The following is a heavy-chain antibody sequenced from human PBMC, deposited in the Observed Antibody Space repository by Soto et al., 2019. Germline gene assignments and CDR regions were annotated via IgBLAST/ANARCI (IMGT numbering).Heavy chain of an antibody. CDR1: GSSFRDYY. Sequence: LRLSCAASGSSFRDYYMSWIRQSPGKGLEWIGYIYYSGSTYYNPSLKSRVTISVDTSKNQFSLKLSSVTAADTAVYYCARAGYCISTSCHHPYYGMDVWGQGTTVTVSS. J-gene: IGHJ6*02. CDR2: IYYSGST. V-gene: IGHV4-30-4*08. CDR3: ARAGYCISTSCHHPYYGMDV. D-gene: IGHD2-2*01.